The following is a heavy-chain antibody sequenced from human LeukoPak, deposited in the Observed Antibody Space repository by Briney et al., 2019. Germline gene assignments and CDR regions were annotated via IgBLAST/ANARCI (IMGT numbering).Heavy chain of an antibody. J-gene: IGHJ4*02. D-gene: IGHD2-15*01. Sequence: ASVKVSCKTSGCTFTSYGISWVRQAPGQGLEWMGWISAYNGNTNYAQKLQGRVTMTTDTSTSTAYMELRSLRSDDTAVYYCARAGYCSGGSCYYDFDYWGQGTLVTVSS. CDR2: ISAYNGNT. CDR3: ARAGYCSGGSCYYDFDY. CDR1: GCTFTSYG. V-gene: IGHV1-18*01.